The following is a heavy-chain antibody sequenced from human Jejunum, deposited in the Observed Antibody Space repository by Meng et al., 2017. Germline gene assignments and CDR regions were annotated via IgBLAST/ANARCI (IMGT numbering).Heavy chain of an antibody. D-gene: IGHD2-2*01. J-gene: IGHJ4*02. CDR1: GGYINKENW. V-gene: IGHV4-4*02. Sequence: QVQLQESGPGLVKPSGPLSLTCAVSGGYINKENWWSWVRQSPERGLEWIGKIYNGGNTNYNPSLNRRVTMSVDESTNQMSLKLTSVTAADTAVYYCVRGEFAMLARFDFWGQGILVTVSS. CDR2: IYNGGNT. CDR3: VRGEFAMLARFDF.